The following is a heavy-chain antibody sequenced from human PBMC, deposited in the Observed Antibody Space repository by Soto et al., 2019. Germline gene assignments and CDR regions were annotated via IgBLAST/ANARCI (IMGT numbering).Heavy chain of an antibody. CDR3: ARASDAYSVDF. Sequence: SETLSLTCSVSGGSISRGGYYWTWIRQHPVKGLEWIGHIYYSGSTFYNPSLKSRVTVSVDTSKHQFSLRLTSVTAADKAVYYCARASDAYSVDFWGQGTLVTVSS. CDR1: GGSISRGGYY. D-gene: IGHD4-4*01. CDR2: IYYSGST. V-gene: IGHV4-31*03. J-gene: IGHJ4*02.